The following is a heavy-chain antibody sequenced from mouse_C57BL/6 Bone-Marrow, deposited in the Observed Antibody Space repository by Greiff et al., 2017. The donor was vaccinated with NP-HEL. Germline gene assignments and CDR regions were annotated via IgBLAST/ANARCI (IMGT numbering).Heavy chain of an antibody. CDR3: VRHGDTTVVEEGYAMDY. V-gene: IGHV10-1*01. J-gene: IGHJ4*01. CDR1: GFSFNTYA. CDR2: IRSKSNNYAT. D-gene: IGHD1-1*01. Sequence: EVHLVESGGGLVQPKGSLKLSCAASGFSFNTYAMNGVRQAPGKGLEWVARIRSKSNNYATYYADSVKDRFTISRDDSESMLYLQRNNLKTEDTAMYYCVRHGDTTVVEEGYAMDYWGQGTSVTVSS.